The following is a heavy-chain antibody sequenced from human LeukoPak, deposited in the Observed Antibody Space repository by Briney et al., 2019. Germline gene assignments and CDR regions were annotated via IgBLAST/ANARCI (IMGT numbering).Heavy chain of an antibody. D-gene: IGHD3-9*01. CDR2: IYHSGST. V-gene: IGHV4-59*12. CDR1: GASISGYY. Sequence: SETLSLTCTVSGASISGYYWSWIRQSPGKGLECIGYIYHSGSTNYNPSLKNRVTISVDTSKNQFSLKLSSVTAADTAVYYCAREMYYDILTGSTGYGMDVWGQGTTVTVSS. J-gene: IGHJ6*02. CDR3: AREMYYDILTGSTGYGMDV.